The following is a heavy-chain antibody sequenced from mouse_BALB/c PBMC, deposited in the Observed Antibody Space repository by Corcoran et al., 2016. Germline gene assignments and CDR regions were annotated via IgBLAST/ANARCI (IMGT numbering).Heavy chain of an antibody. CDR1: GYSITSGYY. CDR2: ISYDGSN. D-gene: IGHD2-3*01. CDR3: ARDDGYFWFAY. J-gene: IGHJ3*01. Sequence: DVQLQESGPGLVKPSQSLSLTFSVTGYSITSGYYWNWIRQFPGNKLEWMGYISYDGSNNYNPSLKNRISITRDTSKNQFFLKLNSVTTEDTATYYCARDDGYFWFAYWGQGTLVTVSA. V-gene: IGHV3-6*02.